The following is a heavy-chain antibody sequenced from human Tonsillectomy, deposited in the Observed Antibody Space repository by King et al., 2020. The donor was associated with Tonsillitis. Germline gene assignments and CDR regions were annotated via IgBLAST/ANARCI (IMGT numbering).Heavy chain of an antibody. J-gene: IGHJ3*02. CDR1: GYTFTSYG. D-gene: IGHD6-19*01. CDR3: ARDSSSGWPDAFDI. Sequence: VQLVESGAEVKKPGASVKVSCKASGYTFTSYGISWVRPAPGQGLEWMGWISAYNGNTNYAQKLQGRVTMTTDTSTSTAYMELRRLGSDDTAVYYCARDSSSGWPDAFDIWGQGTMVTVSS. V-gene: IGHV1-18*01. CDR2: ISAYNGNT.